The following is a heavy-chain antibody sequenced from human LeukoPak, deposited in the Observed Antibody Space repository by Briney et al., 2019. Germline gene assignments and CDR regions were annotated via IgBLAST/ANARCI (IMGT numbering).Heavy chain of an antibody. J-gene: IGHJ4*02. CDR1: GFTFSSYA. CDR3: AKDHSYYGSGSYDTRFDY. D-gene: IGHD3-10*01. Sequence: GGSLRLSCAASGFTFSSYAMTWVRQAPGKGLEWVSAISGSGGSTYYADSVKGRFTISRGNSKNTLYLQMNSLRAEDTAVYYCAKDHSYYGSGSYDTRFDYWGQGTLVTVSS. CDR2: ISGSGGST. V-gene: IGHV3-23*01.